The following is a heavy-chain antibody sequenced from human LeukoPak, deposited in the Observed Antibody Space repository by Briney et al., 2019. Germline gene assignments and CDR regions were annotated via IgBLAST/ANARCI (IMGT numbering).Heavy chain of an antibody. CDR3: ARGPNGWWLRDGYYYYMDV. J-gene: IGHJ6*03. D-gene: IGHD2-15*01. CDR1: GCSISSYY. CDR2: IYYSGST. V-gene: IGHV4-59*01. Sequence: SKTLSLTCTVSGCSISSYYWSWIRQPPGKGLEWIGYIYYSGSTNYNPSLKSRVTISVDTSKNQFSLKLSSVTAADTAVYYCARGPNGWWLRDGYYYYMDVWGKGTTVTVSS.